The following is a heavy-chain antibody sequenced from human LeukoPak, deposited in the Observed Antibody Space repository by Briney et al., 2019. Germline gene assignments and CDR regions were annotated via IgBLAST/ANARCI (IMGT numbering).Heavy chain of an antibody. V-gene: IGHV3-30-3*01. D-gene: IGHD3-22*01. Sequence: GGSLRLSCAASGFTFSNAWMSWVRQAPGKGLEWVAVISYDGSNKYYADSVKGRFTISRDNSKNTLYLQMNSLRAEDTAVYYCARDRSHITMIVVAPDAFDIWGQGTMVTVSS. CDR1: GFTFSNAW. CDR3: ARDRSHITMIVVAPDAFDI. CDR2: ISYDGSNK. J-gene: IGHJ3*02.